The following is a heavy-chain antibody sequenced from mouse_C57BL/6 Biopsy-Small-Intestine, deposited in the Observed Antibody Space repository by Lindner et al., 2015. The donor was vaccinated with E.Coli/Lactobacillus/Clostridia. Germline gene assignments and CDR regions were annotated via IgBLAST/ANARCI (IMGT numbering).Heavy chain of an antibody. CDR1: GGTFNSYA. CDR3: ARTGYSSSWYGNY. CDR2: ISAYNGNT. Sequence: SVKVSCKAPGGTFNSYAFSWVRQAPGQGLEWMGWISAYNGNTNYAQKFQDRVTMTTDTSTSTAHMELRSLRFDDTAVYYCARTGYSSSWYGNYWGQGTLVTVSS. V-gene: IGHV1-4*01. D-gene: IGHD1-1*01. J-gene: IGHJ4*01.